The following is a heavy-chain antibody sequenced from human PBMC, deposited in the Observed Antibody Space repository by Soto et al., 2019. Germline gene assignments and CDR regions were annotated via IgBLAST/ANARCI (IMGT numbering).Heavy chain of an antibody. CDR1: GYTFTSYD. V-gene: IGHV1-8*01. CDR2: MNPNSGNT. Sequence: QVQLVQSGAEVKKPGASVKVSCKASGYTFTSYDINWVRQATGQGLEWMGWMNPNSGNTGYAQKFQGRVTMTKNTSISTAYLELSSLRTEDTAVYYCARNPLYYFWNSSRRPTFAYWGQGTLVTVFS. CDR3: ARNPLYYFWNSSRRPTFAY. D-gene: IGHD3-3*01. J-gene: IGHJ4*02.